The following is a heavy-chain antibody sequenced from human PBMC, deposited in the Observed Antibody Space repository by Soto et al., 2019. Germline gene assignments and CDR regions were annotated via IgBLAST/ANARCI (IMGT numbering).Heavy chain of an antibody. D-gene: IGHD3-22*01. V-gene: IGHV3-30*03. Sequence: GGSLRLSCAASGFTFSSYGMHWVRQAPGKGLEWVAVISYDGSNKYYADSVKGRFTISRDNSKNTLYLQMNSLRAEDTAVYYCARGDSSGYTHYYYYGMDVWGPGTTVTVSS. J-gene: IGHJ6*02. CDR2: ISYDGSNK. CDR3: ARGDSSGYTHYYYYGMDV. CDR1: GFTFSSYG.